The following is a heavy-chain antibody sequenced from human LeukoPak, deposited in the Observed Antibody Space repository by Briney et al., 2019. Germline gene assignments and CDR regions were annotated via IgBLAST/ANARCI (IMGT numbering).Heavy chain of an antibody. J-gene: IGHJ4*02. Sequence: GGSLRLSCAASGFTFSSYTMNWVRQAPGKGLEWVSYISTSGTTIYYLDSVKGRFTISRDNAKNSLYLQMNSLRADDTAVYFCARDGIRGGDTSGYYYDYWAREPWSPSPQ. CDR1: GFTFSSYT. V-gene: IGHV3-48*04. CDR2: ISTSGTTI. CDR3: ARDGIRGGDTSGYYYDY. D-gene: IGHD3-22*01.